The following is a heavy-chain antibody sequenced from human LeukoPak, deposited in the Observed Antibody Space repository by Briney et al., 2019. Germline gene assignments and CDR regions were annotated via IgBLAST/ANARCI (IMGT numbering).Heavy chain of an antibody. D-gene: IGHD6-13*01. Sequence: PGGSLRLSCAASGFTFSSNSMNWVRQAPGKGLEWVSSISSSSSYIYYADSVKGRFTISRDNAKNSLYLQMNSLRAEDTAVYYCARDTAAAGNWFDPWGQGTLVTVSS. CDR3: ARDTAAAGNWFDP. J-gene: IGHJ5*02. CDR1: GFTFSSNS. CDR2: ISSSSSYI. V-gene: IGHV3-21*01.